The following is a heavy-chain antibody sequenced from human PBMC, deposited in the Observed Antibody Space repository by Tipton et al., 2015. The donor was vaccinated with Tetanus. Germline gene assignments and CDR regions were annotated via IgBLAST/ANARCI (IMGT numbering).Heavy chain of an antibody. CDR3: ARSIAVSGYYYYGIDV. D-gene: IGHD6-19*01. Sequence: SLRLSCAASGFTFSRFWMTWGRQAPGKGLEWVANINEDGSGNYYVDSVKGRFTISRDNAGNSLFLQMNSLRVEDTAVYYCARSIAVSGYYYYGIDVWGQGTPVTVSS. V-gene: IGHV3-7*01. CDR2: INEDGSGN. J-gene: IGHJ6*02. CDR1: GFTFSRFW.